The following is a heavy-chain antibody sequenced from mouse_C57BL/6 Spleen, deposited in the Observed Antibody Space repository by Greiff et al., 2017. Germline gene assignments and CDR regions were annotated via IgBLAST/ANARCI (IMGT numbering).Heavy chain of an antibody. D-gene: IGHD2-4*01. J-gene: IGHJ4*01. CDR2: IYPGDGDT. V-gene: IGHV1-82*01. CDR1: GYAFSSSW. Sequence: QVQLKQSGPELVKPGASVKISCKASGYAFSSSWMNWVKQRPGKGLEWIGRIYPGDGDTNYNGKFKGKATLTADKSSSTAYMQLSSLTSEDSAVYFCGRGDYDGYAMDYWGQGTSVTVSS. CDR3: GRGDYDGYAMDY.